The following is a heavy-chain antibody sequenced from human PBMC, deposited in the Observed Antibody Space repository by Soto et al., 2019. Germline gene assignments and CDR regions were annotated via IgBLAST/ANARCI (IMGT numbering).Heavy chain of an antibody. D-gene: IGHD3-3*01. CDR3: AKKITIYAVDPADY. V-gene: IGHV3-23*01. Sequence: PWGSLRLSCTASVFTCSNYGMSWFRQAPGKGLEWVSVMSANGDAAYYADSVKGRFTISRDNSKNTLYLQMNSLRAEDTAVYFCAKKITIYAVDPADYWGQGTQVTVSS. CDR1: VFTCSNYG. J-gene: IGHJ4*02. CDR2: MSANGDAA.